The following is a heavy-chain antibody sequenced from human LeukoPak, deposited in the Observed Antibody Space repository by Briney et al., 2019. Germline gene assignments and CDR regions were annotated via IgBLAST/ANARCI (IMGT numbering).Heavy chain of an antibody. D-gene: IGHD3-3*01. CDR3: ARSASGRLVIPYYFDY. Sequence: SVTVSCKASGGTFSIYAISWVRQAPGQGLEWMGGIIPIFGTANYAQKFQGRVTITADESTSTAYMELSSLRSEDTAVYYCARSASGRLVIPYYFDYWGQGTLVTVSS. V-gene: IGHV1-69*13. CDR2: IIPIFGTA. CDR1: GGTFSIYA. J-gene: IGHJ4*02.